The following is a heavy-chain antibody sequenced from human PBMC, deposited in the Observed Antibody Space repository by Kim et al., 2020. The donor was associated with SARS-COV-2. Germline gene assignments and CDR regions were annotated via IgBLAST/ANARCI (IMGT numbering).Heavy chain of an antibody. CDR1: GGSFSGYY. Sequence: SETLSLTCAVYGGSFSGYYWSWIRQPPGKGLEWIGEINHSGSTNYNPSLKSRVTISVDTSKNQFSLKLSSVTAADTAVYYCARGGIAVASLYYYGMDVWGQGTTVTVSS. D-gene: IGHD6-19*01. CDR2: INHSGST. V-gene: IGHV4-34*01. J-gene: IGHJ6*02. CDR3: ARGGIAVASLYYYGMDV.